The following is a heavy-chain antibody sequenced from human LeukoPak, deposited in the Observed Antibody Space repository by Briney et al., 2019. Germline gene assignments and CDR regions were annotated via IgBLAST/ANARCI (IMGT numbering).Heavy chain of an antibody. CDR2: INHSGST. J-gene: IGHJ4*02. CDR1: GGSFSGYY. V-gene: IGHV4-34*01. D-gene: IGHD1-7*01. Sequence: SETLSLTCAVYGGSFSGYYWSWIRQPPGKGLECIGEINHSGSTNYNPSLKSRVTISVDTSKNQFSLKLSSVTAADTAVYYCASSRVLELRLFYYFDYWGQGTLVTVSS. CDR3: ASSRVLELRLFYYFDY.